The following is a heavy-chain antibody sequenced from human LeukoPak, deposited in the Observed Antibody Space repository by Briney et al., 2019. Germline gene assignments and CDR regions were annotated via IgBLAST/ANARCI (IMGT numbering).Heavy chain of an antibody. Sequence: GGSLRLSCAASGFIFSHYWMSWVRQAPGKGLEWVANIKQDGSENFYVDSVKGRFTISRDNAKNSLYLQMNSLRAEDTALYDCATHRGYSYGTAEDFDYWGQGTLVTVSS. J-gene: IGHJ4*02. D-gene: IGHD5-18*01. CDR3: ATHRGYSYGTAEDFDY. CDR1: GFIFSHYW. CDR2: IKQDGSEN. V-gene: IGHV3-7*01.